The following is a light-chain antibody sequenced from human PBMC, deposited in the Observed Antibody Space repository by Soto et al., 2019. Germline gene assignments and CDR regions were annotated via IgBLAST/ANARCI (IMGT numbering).Light chain of an antibody. J-gene: IGKJ1*01. CDR2: ASS. Sequence: DIRLAQCPPSVSASXGEKVTIGSLSRTRSRSSVHGVRQKPGKAPKVRXXASSSLQTAVTSRLIGSGSGTDSSLIISSMQPEEFATYYCQQSYSTPPLTFGQGTKVDIK. CDR1: TRSRSS. V-gene: IGKV1-39*01. CDR3: QQSYSTPPLT.